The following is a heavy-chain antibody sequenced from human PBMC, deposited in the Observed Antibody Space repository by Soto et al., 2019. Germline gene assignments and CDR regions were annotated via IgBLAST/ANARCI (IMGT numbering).Heavy chain of an antibody. D-gene: IGHD6-13*01. CDR2: INAGNGNT. J-gene: IGHJ6*03. CDR3: ARGGRYSSSWYDYYYYYMDV. CDR1: GYTFTSYA. V-gene: IGHV1-3*01. Sequence: ASVKVSCKASGYTFTSYAMHWVRQAPGQRLEWMGWINAGNGNTKYSQKFQGRVTITRDTSASTAYMELSSLRSEDTAVYYCARGGRYSSSWYDYYYYYMDVWGKGTTVTVSS.